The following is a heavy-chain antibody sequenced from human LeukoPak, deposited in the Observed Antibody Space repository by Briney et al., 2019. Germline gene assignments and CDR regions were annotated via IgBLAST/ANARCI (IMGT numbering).Heavy chain of an antibody. J-gene: IGHJ4*02. D-gene: IGHD2-15*01. CDR1: GFTYNTYS. V-gene: IGHV3-21*01. Sequence: GGTLRLFCAASGFTYNTYSMMWVPQAPGGGWEGVSSISSNSSYICYAASVKGRFTITRDNAKNSLYLQMSSLRAEDTAVYYCARDGGYCSGSTCYFTSRYWGQGTLVTVSS. CDR2: ISSNSSYI. CDR3: ARDGGYCSGSTCYFTSRY.